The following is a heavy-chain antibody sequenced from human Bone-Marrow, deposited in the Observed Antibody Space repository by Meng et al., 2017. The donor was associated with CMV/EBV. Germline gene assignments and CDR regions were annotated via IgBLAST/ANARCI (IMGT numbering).Heavy chain of an antibody. J-gene: IGHJ6*02. CDR2: IYSGGIST. V-gene: IGHV3-23*03. CDR3: TRVLVELMDGMDV. D-gene: IGHD2-8*02. Sequence: GESLKISCAASGFTFSSYAMSWVRQAPGKGLEWVSVIYSGGISTYYADSVKGRFTISRDNSKHTLHRQMDGLRAEGTAVYYCTRVLVELMDGMDVWGQGTAVTVSS. CDR1: GFTFSSYA.